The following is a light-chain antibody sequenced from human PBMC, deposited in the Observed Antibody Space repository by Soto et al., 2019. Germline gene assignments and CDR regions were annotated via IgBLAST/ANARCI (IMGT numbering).Light chain of an antibody. CDR3: QQYYTYLFA. Sequence: DIQMTQSPSTLSASVGDRVTITCRASQSIRSWLAWYQLKPGRAPKLLIYKASSLESGGPSRFSGSGSGTDFSLTISSLEPDDFAAYYCQQYYTYLFAFGPGTKVDI. V-gene: IGKV1-5*03. CDR1: QSIRSW. CDR2: KAS. J-gene: IGKJ3*01.